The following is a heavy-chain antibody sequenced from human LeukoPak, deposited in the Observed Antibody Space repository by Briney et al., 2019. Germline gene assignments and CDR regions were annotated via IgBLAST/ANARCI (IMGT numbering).Heavy chain of an antibody. CDR1: GGSISIYR. V-gene: IGHV4-4*07. D-gene: IGHD3-10*01. CDR2: IDTSGNT. Sequence: SETLSLTCTLSGGSISIYRWSWIRQPAGKGLEWMGRIDTSGNTNYNPSLNGRVTMSVDTSKTQFYLNLRSVTAADTAIYYCARGIVRRVSAPDIWGQGTMVTVSS. J-gene: IGHJ3*02. CDR3: ARGIVRRVSAPDI.